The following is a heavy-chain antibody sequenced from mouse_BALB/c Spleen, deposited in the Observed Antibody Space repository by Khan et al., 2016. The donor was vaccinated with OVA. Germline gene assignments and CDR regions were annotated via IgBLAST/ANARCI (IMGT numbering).Heavy chain of an antibody. V-gene: IGHV3-2*02. CDR3: ARKRGNYFHY. Sequence: EVQLQESGPGLVKPSQSLSLTCTVTGYSITSDYAWNWIRQFPGNKLEWMAYIRYSGSTSYNPSLKSRISITRDTSKNQFFLQLNSVTTEDTATXYRARKRGNYFHYWAQATTLTVSS. CDR2: IRYSGST. D-gene: IGHD1-1*02. J-gene: IGHJ2*01. CDR1: GYSITSDYA.